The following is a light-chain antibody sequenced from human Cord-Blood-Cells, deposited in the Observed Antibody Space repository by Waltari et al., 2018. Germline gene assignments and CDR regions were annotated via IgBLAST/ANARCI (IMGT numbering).Light chain of an antibody. CDR3: SSYTSSSTFSV. CDR1: SSDVGGYNY. J-gene: IGLJ1*01. Sequence: QSALTQPASVSGSPGQSITISCTGTSSDVGGYNYVSWYQPHPGKAPKLMIFEVRNRPAGVSNRFAGSESCNTASLTISGLQAEDEADYYCSSYTSSSTFSVFGTGTKVTVL. CDR2: EVR. V-gene: IGLV2-14*01.